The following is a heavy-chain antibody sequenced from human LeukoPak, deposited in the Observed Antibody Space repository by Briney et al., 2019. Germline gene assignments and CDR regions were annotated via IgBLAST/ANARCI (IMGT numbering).Heavy chain of an antibody. D-gene: IGHD6-13*01. CDR2: ISYDGSNK. CDR1: GFTFSSYS. CDR3: ARGGIAAARDAFDI. Sequence: GRSLRLSCAASGFTFSSYSMYWVRQAIGKGLEWAAVISYDGSNKYYADSVKGRFTISRDNSKNALYLQMNSLRAEDTAVYYCARGGIAAARDAFDIWGQGTMVTVSS. J-gene: IGHJ3*02. V-gene: IGHV3-30-3*01.